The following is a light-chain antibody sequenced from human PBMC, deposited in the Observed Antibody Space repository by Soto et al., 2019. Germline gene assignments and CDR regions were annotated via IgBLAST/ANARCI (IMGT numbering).Light chain of an antibody. CDR2: DVS. V-gene: IGLV2-11*01. J-gene: IGLJ1*01. CDR1: SSDVGGYNY. CDR3: CSYAGSYTHYV. Sequence: QSVLTQPRSVSGSPGQSVTISCTGTSSDVGGYNYVSWYQPHPGKAPKLMIYDVSKRPSGVPDRFSGSKSGNTASLTISGLQAEDEADYYCCSYAGSYTHYVFGTGTKLTVL.